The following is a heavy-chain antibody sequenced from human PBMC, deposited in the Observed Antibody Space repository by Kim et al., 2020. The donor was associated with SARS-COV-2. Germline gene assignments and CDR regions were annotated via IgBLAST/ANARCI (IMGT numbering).Heavy chain of an antibody. J-gene: IGHJ3*01. CDR2: MYNSGST. CDR1: GGSVTSTTHY. CDR3: ARGPSVGGRRDVFDV. D-gene: IGHD3-3*01. Sequence: SETLSLHCNVSGGSVTSTTHYGGWIRQAPGKGLEWIGSMYNSGSTYYNPSLKSRVTISGDMSKNLFSLTLSSVTAADTAVYYCARGPSVGGRRDVFDVWGQGTMVTVSS. V-gene: IGHV4-39*07.